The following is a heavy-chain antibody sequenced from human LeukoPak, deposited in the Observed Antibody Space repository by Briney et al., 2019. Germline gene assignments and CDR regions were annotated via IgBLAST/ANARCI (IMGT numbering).Heavy chain of an antibody. J-gene: IGHJ4*02. Sequence: PGGSLRLSCAASGFTFSSYAMHWVRQAPGKGLEWVAVISYDGSNKYYADSVKGRFTISRDNSKNTLYLQMNSLRAEDTAVYYCAREIFSGSYHGGYYFDYWGQGTLVTVSS. CDR3: AREIFSGSYHGGYYFDY. V-gene: IGHV3-30-3*01. CDR1: GFTFSSYA. D-gene: IGHD1-26*01. CDR2: ISYDGSNK.